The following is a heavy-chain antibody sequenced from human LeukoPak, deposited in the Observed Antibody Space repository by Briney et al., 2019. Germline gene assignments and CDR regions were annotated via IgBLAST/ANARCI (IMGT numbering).Heavy chain of an antibody. V-gene: IGHV4-59*01. CDR2: IYYSGST. Sequence: SETLSLTCTVSGGSISSYYWSWIRQPPGKGLEWIGYIYYSGSTNYNPSLKSRVTISVGTSKNQFSLKLDSVTAADTAVYYCARGQYSSSWFYFDYWGQGTLVTVSS. CDR1: GGSISSYY. CDR3: ARGQYSSSWFYFDY. J-gene: IGHJ4*02. D-gene: IGHD6-13*01.